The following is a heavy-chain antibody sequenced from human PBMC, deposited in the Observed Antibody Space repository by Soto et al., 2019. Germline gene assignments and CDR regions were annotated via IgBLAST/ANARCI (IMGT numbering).Heavy chain of an antibody. Sequence: GESLKISCKGSGYSFTNYWINWVRQMPGKVLEWMGRIDPDDSYTNYSPSFQGHVTISVDKSISTAYLQWSSLQASDTAIYYCARLPPPTYCSGSTCSGYWGQGXLVTVYS. CDR2: IDPDDSYT. D-gene: IGHD2-15*01. V-gene: IGHV5-10-1*01. CDR1: GYSFTNYW. CDR3: ARLPPPTYCSGSTCSGY. J-gene: IGHJ4*02.